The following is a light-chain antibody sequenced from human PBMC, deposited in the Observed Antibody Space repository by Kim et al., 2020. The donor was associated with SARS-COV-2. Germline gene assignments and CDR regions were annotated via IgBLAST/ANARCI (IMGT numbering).Light chain of an antibody. J-gene: IGKJ2*01. V-gene: IGKV1-5*03. CDR1: QTISSR. CDR2: EAS. CDR3: QQYNDYSAT. Sequence: SASVGDSVPMTCRDSQTISSRMAWYQQKPGKVPTLLIYEASTLESGVPSRFSGSRAGTEFTLTISSLQPDDFATYYCQQYNDYSATFGQGTKREI.